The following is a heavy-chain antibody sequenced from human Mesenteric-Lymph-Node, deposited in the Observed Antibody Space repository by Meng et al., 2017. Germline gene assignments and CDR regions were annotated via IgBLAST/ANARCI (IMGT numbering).Heavy chain of an antibody. CDR3: ARGGGNSWYIDY. D-gene: IGHD6-13*01. CDR2: IYYSGTT. Sequence: QVQLQESGPGLVKPTQTLSLTCTVSGGSIRSGGYYWSWIRQHPGKGLEWIGYIYYSGTTYYNPSLKSRVTISVDTSKIQFSLKLSSVTAADTAVYYCARGGGNSWYIDYWGQGTLVTVSS. V-gene: IGHV4-31*03. CDR1: GGSIRSGGYY. J-gene: IGHJ4*02.